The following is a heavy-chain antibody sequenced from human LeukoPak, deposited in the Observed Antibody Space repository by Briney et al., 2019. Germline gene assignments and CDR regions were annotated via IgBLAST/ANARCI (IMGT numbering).Heavy chain of an antibody. CDR1: GDSISNSHW. D-gene: IGHD3-10*01. CDR3: ARGEEHGSGTVHFDY. J-gene: IGHJ4*02. V-gene: IGHV4-4*02. Sequence: SGTLSLTCAVSGDSISNSHWWSWVRQPPRKGLEWVGEIYHGGSTNFNPSLKSRVTISVDRSNNQFTLRLTSVTAADTAVYYCARGEEHGSGTVHFDYWGQGTLATVSS. CDR2: IYHGGST.